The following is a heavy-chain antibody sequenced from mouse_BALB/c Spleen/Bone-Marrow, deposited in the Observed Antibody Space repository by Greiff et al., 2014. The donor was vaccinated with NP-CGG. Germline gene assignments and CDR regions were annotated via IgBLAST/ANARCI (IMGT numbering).Heavy chain of an antibody. CDR2: TYPGDGET. CDR1: GYAFSNYG. Sequence: QVQLQQSGAELVRPGSSVKISCKASGYAFSNYGMNWVKQRPGQGLEWIGQTYPGDGETNYNGKFEGRVTLTADKSSSTAYMQVSSLTSEDSGVYFCASVYDYGRGYAMDYWGQGTSVTVSS. CDR3: ASVYDYGRGYAMDY. J-gene: IGHJ4*01. D-gene: IGHD2-4*01. V-gene: IGHV1-80*01.